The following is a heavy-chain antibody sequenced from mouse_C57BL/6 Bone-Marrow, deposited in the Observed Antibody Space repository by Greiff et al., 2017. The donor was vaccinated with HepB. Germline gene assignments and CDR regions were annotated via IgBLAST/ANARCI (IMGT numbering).Heavy chain of an antibody. Sequence: VQLQQSGAELVRPGASVTLSCKASGYTFTDYEMHWVKQTPVHGLEWIGAIDPETGGTAYNQKFKGKAILTADKSSSTAYMELRSLTSEASAVYYCTDYGSSYRAWFAYWGQGTLVTVSA. V-gene: IGHV1-15*01. CDR3: TDYGSSYRAWFAY. CDR1: GYTFTDYE. J-gene: IGHJ3*01. D-gene: IGHD1-1*01. CDR2: IDPETGGT.